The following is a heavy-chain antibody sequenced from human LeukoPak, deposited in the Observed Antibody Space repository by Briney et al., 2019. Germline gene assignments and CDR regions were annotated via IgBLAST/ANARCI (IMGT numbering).Heavy chain of an antibody. J-gene: IGHJ4*02. CDR3: SKKGQSEDYGKPG. Sequence: GGSLRLSCAASGFTLGTYDMYWVRQAPGKGQECVSSISRSGSSTYYADSVKGRFTISRDNSKNTLYLQMSSLRADDTAVYYCSKKGQSEDYGKPGWGQGTLVTVSS. V-gene: IGHV3-23*01. CDR1: GFTLGTYD. CDR2: ISRSGSST. D-gene: IGHD4-17*01.